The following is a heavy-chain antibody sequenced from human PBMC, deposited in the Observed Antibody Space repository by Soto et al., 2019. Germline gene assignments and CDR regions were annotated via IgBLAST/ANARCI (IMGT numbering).Heavy chain of an antibody. J-gene: IGHJ6*03. CDR1: GFIFSSRG. CDR2: ISYDGSNE. Sequence: PGGSLRLSCTVSGFIFSSRGMHWVRQAPGKGLEWVAVISYDGSNEYYSDSVKGRFTISRDNSKNTLYLQMNSLRVEDTAVYFCAKESDYYYYYMDAWGKGTTVTVSS. CDR3: AKESDYYYYYMDA. V-gene: IGHV3-30*18.